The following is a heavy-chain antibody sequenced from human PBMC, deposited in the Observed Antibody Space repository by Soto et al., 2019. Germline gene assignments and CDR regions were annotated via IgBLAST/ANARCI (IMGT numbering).Heavy chain of an antibody. CDR1: RGSISGYY. D-gene: IGHD3-16*01. Sequence: NPSETLSLTCTVSRGSISGYYWSWIRQPPGKGLEWIGYIHSSGSTNYSPPLKSRVTMSVDTSKNQFSLKLSSVTAADTSVYYCARREIVSTFGGYDYWGQGTLVTVSS. V-gene: IGHV4-59*08. J-gene: IGHJ4*02. CDR3: ARREIVSTFGGYDY. CDR2: IHSSGST.